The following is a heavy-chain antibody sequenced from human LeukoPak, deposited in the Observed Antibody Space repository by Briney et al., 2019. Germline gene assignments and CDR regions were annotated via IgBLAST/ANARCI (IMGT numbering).Heavy chain of an antibody. CDR1: GFSFSSNY. Sequence: GGSLRLSCAVSGFSFSSNYMSWVRQAPGKGLEWVSVIYSGGTTYYADSVKGRFTISRDNSKNTVYLQMNSLRAEDTAVYYCARDEAGRPGWFDPWGQGTLVTVSS. CDR2: IYSGGTT. D-gene: IGHD6-6*01. V-gene: IGHV3-53*01. CDR3: ARDEAGRPGWFDP. J-gene: IGHJ5*02.